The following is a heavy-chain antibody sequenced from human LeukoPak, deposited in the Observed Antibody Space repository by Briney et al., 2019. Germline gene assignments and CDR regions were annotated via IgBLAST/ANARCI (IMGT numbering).Heavy chain of an antibody. J-gene: IGHJ4*02. Sequence: GGSLRLSCAGSGFTFGGYGMHWFRQTPGGGLEWVAVIAYDGSRAFYADSVKGRFTISRDNSKNTMSVQMDDLRAEDTAVYYCTRYNNDHFDYWGQGTLVTVSS. CDR3: TRYNNDHFDY. D-gene: IGHD1-14*01. CDR1: GFTFGGYG. CDR2: IAYDGSRA. V-gene: IGHV3-33*01.